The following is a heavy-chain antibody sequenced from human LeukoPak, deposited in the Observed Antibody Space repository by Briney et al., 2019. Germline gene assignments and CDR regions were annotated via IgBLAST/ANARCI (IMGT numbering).Heavy chain of an antibody. CDR2: ISGSGGST. V-gene: IGHV3-23*01. J-gene: IGHJ3*02. CDR3: AKPTKGNPLWFGNDAFDI. D-gene: IGHD3-10*01. CDR1: GFTFSSYA. Sequence: PGGSLRLSCAASGFTFSSYAMSWVRQAPGKGLEWVSAISGSGGSTYYADSVKGRFTISRDNSKNTLYLQMNSLRAEDTAVYYCAKPTKGNPLWFGNDAFDIWGQGTMVTVSS.